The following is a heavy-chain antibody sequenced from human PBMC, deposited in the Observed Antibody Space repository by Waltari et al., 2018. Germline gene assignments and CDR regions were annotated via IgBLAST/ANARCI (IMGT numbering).Heavy chain of an antibody. Sequence: QVQLQESGPGLVKPSETLSLTCTVSGGSISSHYWSWIRQPPGTGLEWIGYIYYSGSTNYNPSLKSRVTISVDTSKNQFSLKLSSVTAADTAVYYCAGGGYDFWSGYYRAEYFQHWGQGTLVTVSS. CDR1: GGSISSHY. CDR2: IYYSGST. V-gene: IGHV4-59*11. CDR3: AGGGYDFWSGYYRAEYFQH. J-gene: IGHJ1*01. D-gene: IGHD3-3*01.